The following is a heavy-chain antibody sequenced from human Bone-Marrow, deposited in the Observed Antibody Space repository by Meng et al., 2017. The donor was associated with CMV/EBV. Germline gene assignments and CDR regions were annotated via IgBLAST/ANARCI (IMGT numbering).Heavy chain of an antibody. Sequence: ASVKVSCKASGGSFSRSSISWVRQAPGQGLEWMGWISAYNGNTNYAQKLQGRVTMTTDTSTSTAYTELRSLRSDDTAVYYCAYGPTGEDWFDPWGQGTLVTVSS. CDR2: ISAYNGNT. V-gene: IGHV1-18*01. CDR1: GGSFSRSS. J-gene: IGHJ5*02. D-gene: IGHD7-27*01. CDR3: AYGPTGEDWFDP.